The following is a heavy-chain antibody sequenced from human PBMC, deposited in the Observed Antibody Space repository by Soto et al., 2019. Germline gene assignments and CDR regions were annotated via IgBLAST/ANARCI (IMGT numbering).Heavy chain of an antibody. Sequence: PSETLSLTCTVSGDSLSSGGYSWNWIRQHPVKGLEWIAYMYYSGTTYYNPSLKSRVTMSVDKSKHQFSLNLTSVTAADTAVYYCARGVAVAGLDYWGQGILVTVSS. CDR1: GDSLSSGGYS. D-gene: IGHD6-19*01. J-gene: IGHJ4*02. CDR2: MYYSGTT. CDR3: ARGVAVAGLDY. V-gene: IGHV4-31*03.